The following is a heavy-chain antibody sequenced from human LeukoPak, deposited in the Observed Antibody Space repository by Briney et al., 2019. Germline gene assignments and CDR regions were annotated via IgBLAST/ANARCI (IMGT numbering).Heavy chain of an antibody. V-gene: IGHV4-59*01. D-gene: IGHD2/OR15-2a*01. CDR3: ARERGPNCNKDCLFDP. Sequence: SETLSLTCTVSGASISSYYWAWIRQPPGKGLEWIGYIYYSGGTYYNPSLKSRVIISLDTSKNQFSLKLNSATAADTAVYYCARERGPNCNKDCLFDPWGQGTLVTVSS. CDR2: IYYSGGT. J-gene: IGHJ5*02. CDR1: GASISSYY.